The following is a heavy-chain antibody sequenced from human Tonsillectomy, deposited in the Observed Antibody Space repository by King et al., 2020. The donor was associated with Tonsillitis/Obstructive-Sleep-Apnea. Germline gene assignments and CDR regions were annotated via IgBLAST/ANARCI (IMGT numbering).Heavy chain of an antibody. CDR2: FYSSGST. Sequence: QLQESGPGLVKASETLSLTCTVSGGSISSYYWSWIRQPPGKGLEWVGYFYSSGSTNYNPSLITRVTIPLATSKNQFSLNLNSVTAADTALYYCARAPCSSSTCTKRGAFDIWGHGTMITVFS. V-gene: IGHV4-59*01. CDR3: ARAPCSSSTCTKRGAFDI. CDR1: GGSISSYY. J-gene: IGHJ3*02. D-gene: IGHD2-2*01.